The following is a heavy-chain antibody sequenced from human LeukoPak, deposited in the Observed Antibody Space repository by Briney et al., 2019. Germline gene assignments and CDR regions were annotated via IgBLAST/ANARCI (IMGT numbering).Heavy chain of an antibody. CDR3: AREFPTPYYSNDLRSPFDP. Sequence: SVKVSCKASGGTFSSYAISWVRQAPGQGLEWMGGIIPIFGTANYAQKFQGRVTITADESTSTAYMELSSLRSEDTAVYYCAREFPTPYYSNDLRSPFDPWGQGTLVTVSS. CDR1: GGTFSSYA. CDR2: IIPIFGTA. J-gene: IGHJ5*02. V-gene: IGHV1-69*13. D-gene: IGHD4-11*01.